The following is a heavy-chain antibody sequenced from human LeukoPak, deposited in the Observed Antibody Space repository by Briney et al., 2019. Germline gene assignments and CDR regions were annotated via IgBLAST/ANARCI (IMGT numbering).Heavy chain of an antibody. V-gene: IGHV4-61*01. CDR3: AREDNTGWYYFDN. CDR1: GGSVSSNSYY. CDR2: IYYNGRT. J-gene: IGHJ4*02. D-gene: IGHD6-19*01. Sequence: SETLSLTCTVSGGSVSSNSYYWSWIRQPPGKGLEWIGYIYYNGRTNYNPSLKSRVTISVDTSKNQFSLKLSSVTAADTAAYYCAREDNTGWYYFDNWGQGTLVTVSS.